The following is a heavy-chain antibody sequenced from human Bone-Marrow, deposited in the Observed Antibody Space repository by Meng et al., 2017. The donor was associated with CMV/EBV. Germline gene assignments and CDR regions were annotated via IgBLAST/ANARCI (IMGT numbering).Heavy chain of an antibody. Sequence: SVKVSCKASGGTFSSYAISWVRQAPGQGLEWMGGIIPIFGTANYAQKFQGRVTITTDESTSTAYMELSSLRSEDTAVYYCASLSLLAARARNYFAYWGQGTLVPVYS. CDR3: ASLSLLAARARNYFAY. J-gene: IGHJ4*02. CDR1: GGTFSSYA. V-gene: IGHV1-69*05. D-gene: IGHD6-6*01. CDR2: IIPIFGTA.